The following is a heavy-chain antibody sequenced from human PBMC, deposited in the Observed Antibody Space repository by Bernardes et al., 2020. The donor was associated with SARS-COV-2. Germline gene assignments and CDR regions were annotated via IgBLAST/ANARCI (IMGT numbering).Heavy chain of an antibody. CDR3: AKDTVLGRSSGWWYYFDY. V-gene: IGHV3-30*18. J-gene: IGHJ4*02. D-gene: IGHD6-19*01. CDR2: ISYDGSNK. Sequence: GGSLRLSCAASGFTFSSYGMHWVRQAPGKGLEWVAVISYDGSNKYYADSVKGRFTISRDNSKNTLYLQMNSLRAEDTAVYYCAKDTVLGRSSGWWYYFDYWGQGTLVTVSS. CDR1: GFTFSSYG.